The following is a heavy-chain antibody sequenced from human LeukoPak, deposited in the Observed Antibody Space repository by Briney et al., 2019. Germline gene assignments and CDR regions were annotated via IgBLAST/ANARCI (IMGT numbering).Heavy chain of an antibody. J-gene: IGHJ4*02. Sequence: GGSLRLSCAASGFTFSSYAMSWVRQAPGRGLEWVSAISGSGGSTYYADSVKGRFTISRDNSKNTLYLQMNSLRAEDTAVYYCAKPIFGNQKRDYWGQGTLVTVPS. D-gene: IGHD3-3*01. CDR2: ISGSGGST. CDR3: AKPIFGNQKRDY. CDR1: GFTFSSYA. V-gene: IGHV3-23*01.